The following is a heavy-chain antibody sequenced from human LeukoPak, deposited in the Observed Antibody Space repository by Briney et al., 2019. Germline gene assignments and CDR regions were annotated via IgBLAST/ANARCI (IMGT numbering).Heavy chain of an antibody. V-gene: IGHV4-34*01. D-gene: IGHD3-22*01. CDR1: GGSFSGYY. J-gene: IGHJ4*02. CDR2: INHSGST. Sequence: SETLSLTCAVYGGSFSGYYWSWIRQPPGKGLEWIGEINHSGSTNYNPSLKSRVTISVDTSKNQFSLKLSSVTAADTAVHYCARLHYDSSGYYYDDLEGLDYWGQGTLVTVSS. CDR3: ARLHYDSSGYYYDDLEGLDY.